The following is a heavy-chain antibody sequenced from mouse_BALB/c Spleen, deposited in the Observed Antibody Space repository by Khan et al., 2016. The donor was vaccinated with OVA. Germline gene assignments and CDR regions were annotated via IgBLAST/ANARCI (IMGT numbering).Heavy chain of an antibody. CDR3: ARQAYYHYYVMDY. V-gene: IGHV2-6-1*01. CDR1: GFTLSSYG. D-gene: IGHD2-10*01. CDR2: IWSDGST. J-gene: IGHJ4*01. Sequence: QVQLKQSGPGLVAPSQRLSITCTTSGFTLSSYGIHWVRQPPGQGLEWLVVIWSDGSTTYNSTPKSRLSITKDNSNSHVFLKKNSSQTADTAIYYCARQAYYHYYVMDYWGQGISITVSS.